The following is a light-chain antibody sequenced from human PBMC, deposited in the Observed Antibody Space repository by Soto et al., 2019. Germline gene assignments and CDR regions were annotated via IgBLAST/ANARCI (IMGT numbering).Light chain of an antibody. Sequence: IVMTQSPATLSVSPGGRATLSCRASQSISDTLAWYQQKPGQAPRLLIYCASTRATSIPARITGSGSWTEFTLTVSSLKSEDFAVYYCQQYNNWPPITFGQGTRVEI. V-gene: IGKV3-15*01. CDR3: QQYNNWPPIT. CDR1: QSISDT. J-gene: IGKJ5*01. CDR2: CAS.